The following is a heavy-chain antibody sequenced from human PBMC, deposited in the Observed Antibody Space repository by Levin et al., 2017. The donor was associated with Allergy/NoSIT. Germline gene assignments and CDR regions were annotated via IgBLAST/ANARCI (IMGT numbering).Heavy chain of an antibody. V-gene: IGHV3-48*03. CDR1: GFTFSSYE. J-gene: IGHJ6*02. CDR3: ARDAGRYYYYGMDV. CDR2: ISSSGSTI. Sequence: PGGSLRLSCAASGFTFSSYEMNWVRQAPGKGLEWVSYISSSGSTIYYADSVKGRFTISRDNAKNSLYLQMNSLRAEDTAVYYCARDAGRYYYYGMDVWGQGTTVTVSS.